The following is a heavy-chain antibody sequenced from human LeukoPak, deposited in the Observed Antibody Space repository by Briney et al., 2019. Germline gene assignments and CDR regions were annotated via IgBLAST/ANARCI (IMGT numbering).Heavy chain of an antibody. V-gene: IGHV1-2*02. Sequence: ASVKVSCKASGYTFTGYYMHWVRQAPGQGLEWMGWINPNSGGTNYAQKFQGRVTMTRDTSISTAYMELTSLRSEDTAVYYCARYELGVWAFDYWGQGTLVTVSS. CDR2: INPNSGGT. CDR3: ARYELGVWAFDY. J-gene: IGHJ4*02. D-gene: IGHD3-16*01. CDR1: GYTFTGYY.